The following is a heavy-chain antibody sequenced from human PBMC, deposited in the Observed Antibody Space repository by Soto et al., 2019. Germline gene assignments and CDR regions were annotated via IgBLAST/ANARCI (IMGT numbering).Heavy chain of an antibody. Sequence: LRLSCAASGFTFSRYGMNWLRQAPGKGLEWVASISSSTSYVYYADSVKGRFSISRDNAKNILYLEMYALRIEDTAVYYCARDPSEGRVGNWFESWGQGTLVTVSS. CDR1: GFTFSRYG. D-gene: IGHD2-2*01. V-gene: IGHV3-21*06. J-gene: IGHJ5*01. CDR2: ISSSTSYV. CDR3: ARDPSEGRVGNWFES.